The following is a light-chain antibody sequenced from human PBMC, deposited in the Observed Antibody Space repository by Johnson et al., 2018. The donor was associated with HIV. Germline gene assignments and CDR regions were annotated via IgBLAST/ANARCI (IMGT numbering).Light chain of an antibody. J-gene: IGLJ1*01. Sequence: QSVLTQPPSVSAAPGQKVTISCSGSTSNIGNNYVSWYQQLPGTAPKLVIYDNNKRPSGIPDRFSGSKSGTSATLGITGLQTGDEADYYCGTWDSSPSAYVFGTGTKVTVL. V-gene: IGLV1-51*01. CDR3: GTWDSSPSAYV. CDR1: TSNIGNNY. CDR2: DNN.